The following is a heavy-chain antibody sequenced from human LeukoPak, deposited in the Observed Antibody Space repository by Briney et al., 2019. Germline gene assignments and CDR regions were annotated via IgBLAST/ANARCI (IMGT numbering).Heavy chain of an antibody. CDR3: AREVVGATAY. V-gene: IGHV1-2*02. D-gene: IGHD1-26*01. J-gene: IGHJ4*02. CDR2: INPNSGGT. Sequence: ASVKVSCKASGFTFTNYDIHWVRQAPGQGLEWMGWINPNSGGTNYAQKFQGRVTMTRDTSISTAYMELSRLRSDDTAVYYCAREVVGATAYWGQGTLVTVSS. CDR1: GFTFTNYD.